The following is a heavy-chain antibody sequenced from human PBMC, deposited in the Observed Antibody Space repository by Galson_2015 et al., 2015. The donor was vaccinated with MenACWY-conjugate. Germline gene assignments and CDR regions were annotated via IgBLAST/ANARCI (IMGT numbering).Heavy chain of an antibody. CDR2: IYSGGST. Sequence: SLRLSCAASGFTVSSNYMSWVRQAPGKGLEWVSFIYSGGSTYYADSVKGRFSISRDNSENTLYLQMNSLRDEDTAIYYCAREVTYDGYAMDYWGQGTLVTVSS. V-gene: IGHV3-53*01. J-gene: IGHJ4*02. CDR3: AREVTYDGYAMDY. D-gene: IGHD5-24*01. CDR1: GFTVSSNY.